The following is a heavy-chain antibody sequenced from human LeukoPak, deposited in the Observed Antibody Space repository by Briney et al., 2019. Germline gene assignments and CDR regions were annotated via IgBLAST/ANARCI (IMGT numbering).Heavy chain of an antibody. Sequence: GGSLRLSCAASGFAFSSFAMGWVRQSPGKGLEWLSTINGGGNTTFYADSVKGRFTISRDKSKNALYLHMDSLRPDDTAIYYCTKELHVAVAVADYYVFYMDVWGRGTAVTVSS. CDR3: TKELHVAVAVADYYVFYMDV. CDR1: GFAFSSFA. CDR2: INGGGNTT. D-gene: IGHD6-19*01. V-gene: IGHV3-23*01. J-gene: IGHJ6*03.